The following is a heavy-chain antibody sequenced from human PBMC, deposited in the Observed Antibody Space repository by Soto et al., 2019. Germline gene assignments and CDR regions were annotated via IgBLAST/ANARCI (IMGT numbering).Heavy chain of an antibody. Sequence: QVQLVESGGGVVQPGRSLRLSCAASGFTFNSYGMHWVRQGPGNGLEWVAFISYDGSQKYYADSVKGRFTISRDNSKNSLYLQMNSLRDEDTAVYYCAKDSVEFTTSPTFDHWGQGALVTVSS. CDR1: GFTFNSYG. D-gene: IGHD1-26*01. V-gene: IGHV3-30*18. CDR3: AKDSVEFTTSPTFDH. CDR2: ISYDGSQK. J-gene: IGHJ4*02.